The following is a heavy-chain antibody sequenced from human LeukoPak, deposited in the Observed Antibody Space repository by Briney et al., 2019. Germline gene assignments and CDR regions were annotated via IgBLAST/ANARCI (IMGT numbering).Heavy chain of an antibody. CDR1: GFTFSSYG. V-gene: IGHV3-30*02. CDR3: ARDLGLGYLFYDAFDI. D-gene: IGHD5-12*01. Sequence: GGSLRLSCAASGFTFSSYGMHWVRQAPGKGLEWVAFIRYDGSNKYYADSVKGRFTICRDNAKNSLYLQVNSLRAEDTAVYYCARDLGLGYLFYDAFDIWGQGTMVTVSS. J-gene: IGHJ3*02. CDR2: IRYDGSNK.